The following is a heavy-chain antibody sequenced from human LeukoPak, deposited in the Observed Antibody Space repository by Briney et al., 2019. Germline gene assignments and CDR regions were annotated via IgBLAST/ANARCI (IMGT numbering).Heavy chain of an antibody. V-gene: IGHV3-53*01. CDR3: ARDLGSGSGYYSDSNDY. J-gene: IGHJ4*02. D-gene: IGHD3-22*01. CDR2: IYSGGST. CDR1: GFTVSSNY. Sequence: PGGSLRLSCAASGFTVSSNYMSWVRQAPGKGLEWVSVIYSGGSTYYADSVKGRLTISRDISKNTLYLQMNSLRAEDTAVYYCARDLGSGSGYYSDSNDYWGQGTLVTVSS.